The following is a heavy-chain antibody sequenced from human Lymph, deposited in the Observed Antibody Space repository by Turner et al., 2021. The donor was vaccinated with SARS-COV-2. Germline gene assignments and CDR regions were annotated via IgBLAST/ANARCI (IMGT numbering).Heavy chain of an antibody. CDR1: GIIVSRNY. V-gene: IGHV3-53*02. J-gene: IGHJ6*02. CDR2: IYSGGTT. CDR3: ARDLGTYGMDV. Sequence: EMQLVETGGGFLQPGGSLRLSCAASGIIVSRNYMNWVRQAPGKGLEWVSVIYSGGTTYYADSVKGRFTISRDKSKNTLYLQMNSLRVEDTAVYYCARDLGTYGMDVWGQGTTVTVSS. D-gene: IGHD6-13*01.